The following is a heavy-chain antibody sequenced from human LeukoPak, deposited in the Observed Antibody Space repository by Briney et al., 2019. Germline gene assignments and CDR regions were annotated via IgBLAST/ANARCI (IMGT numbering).Heavy chain of an antibody. CDR3: ARSPWGITMIAEA. CDR2: IYSGGST. Sequence: GGSLRLSCAASGFIVSSNYMSWVRQAPGKGLEWVSVIYSGGSTYYADSVKGRFTFSRDNSKNTLYLQMNSLRAEDTAVYYRARSPWGITMIAEAWGQGTLVTVSS. V-gene: IGHV3-53*01. D-gene: IGHD3-22*01. CDR1: GFIVSSNY. J-gene: IGHJ5*02.